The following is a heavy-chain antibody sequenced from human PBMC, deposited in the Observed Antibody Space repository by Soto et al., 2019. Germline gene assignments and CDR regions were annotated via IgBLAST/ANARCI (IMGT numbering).Heavy chain of an antibody. CDR1: GGSISSGGYY. CDR3: ARTIVVVPAASYYFDY. CDR2: IYYSGST. D-gene: IGHD2-2*01. J-gene: IGHJ4*02. V-gene: IGHV4-31*03. Sequence: SETLSLTCTVSGGSISSGGYYWSWIRQHPGKGLEWIGYIYYSGSTYYNPSLKSRVTISVDTSKNQFSLKLSSVTAADTAVYYGARTIVVVPAASYYFDYWGQGTLVTVSS.